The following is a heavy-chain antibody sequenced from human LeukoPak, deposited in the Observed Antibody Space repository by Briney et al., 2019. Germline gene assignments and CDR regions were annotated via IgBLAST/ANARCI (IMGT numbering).Heavy chain of an antibody. J-gene: IGHJ5*02. CDR2: ISSSGSTI. CDR1: GFTFSSYE. V-gene: IGHV3-48*03. CDR3: VLYNWFDP. Sequence: GGSLRLSCAASGFTFSSYEVNWVRQAPGKGLEWVSYISSSGSTIYYAGSVKGRFTISRDNAKNSLYLQMNSLRAEDTAIYYCVLYNWFDPWGQGTLVTVSS.